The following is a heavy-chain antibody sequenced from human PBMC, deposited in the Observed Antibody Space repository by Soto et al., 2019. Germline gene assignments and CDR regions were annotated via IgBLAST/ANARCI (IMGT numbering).Heavy chain of an antibody. CDR1: GGTFSSYA. D-gene: IGHD5-18*01. CDR2: IIPIFGTA. Sequence: SVKVSCKASGGTFSSYAVSWVRQAPGQGLEWMGGIIPIFGTANYAQKFQGRVTITADESTSTAYMELSSLRSEDTAVYYCARARGYSYEVGYGMDVWGQGTTVTVSS. V-gene: IGHV1-69*13. J-gene: IGHJ6*02. CDR3: ARARGYSYEVGYGMDV.